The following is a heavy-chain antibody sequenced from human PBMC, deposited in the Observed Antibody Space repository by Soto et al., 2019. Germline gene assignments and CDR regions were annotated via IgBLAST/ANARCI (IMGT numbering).Heavy chain of an antibody. Sequence: QVQLVQSGAEVKKPGASVKISCKASGYTFTRYTMNWVRQAPGQRLEWMRWINPDNGNTKSLQKFQDRVIITRDTSASTAYMDLSSLRSEDTAVYYCARGIATGQLDPWGQGTLVTVSS. CDR1: GYTFTRYT. CDR2: INPDNGNT. D-gene: IGHD2-15*01. CDR3: ARGIATGQLDP. J-gene: IGHJ5*02. V-gene: IGHV1-3*01.